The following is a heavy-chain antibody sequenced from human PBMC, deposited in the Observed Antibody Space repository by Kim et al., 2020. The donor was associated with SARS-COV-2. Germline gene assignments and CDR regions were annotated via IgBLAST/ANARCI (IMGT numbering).Heavy chain of an antibody. CDR1: GGSISSGGYY. D-gene: IGHD3-22*01. CDR3: ARGQGIITMIVVVGGAFDY. CDR2: IYYSGNS. Sequence: SETLSLTCTVSGGSISSGGYYWSWIRQHPGQGLEWIRYIYYSGNSYSNPSLKSRVTISVDTSKNQFSLKLSSVTAADTAVYYCARGQGIITMIVVVGGAFDYGGQGTLVTVSS. J-gene: IGHJ4*02. V-gene: IGHV4-31*03.